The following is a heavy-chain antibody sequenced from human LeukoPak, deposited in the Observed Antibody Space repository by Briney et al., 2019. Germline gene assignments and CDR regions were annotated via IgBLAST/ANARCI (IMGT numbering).Heavy chain of an antibody. V-gene: IGHV4-34*01. J-gene: IGHJ4*02. Sequence: SETLSLTCAVYGGSFSGYYWSWIRQPPGKGLEWIGEINHSGSTNYNPSLKSRVTISVDTSKNQFSLKLSSVTAADTAVYYCARGPKAPTYYYGSGSYLKFWGQGTLVTVSS. CDR2: INHSGST. CDR1: GGSFSGYY. D-gene: IGHD3-10*01. CDR3: ARGPKAPTYYYGSGSYLKF.